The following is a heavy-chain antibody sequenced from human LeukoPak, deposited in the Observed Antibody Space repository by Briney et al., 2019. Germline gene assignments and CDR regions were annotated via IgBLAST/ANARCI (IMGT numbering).Heavy chain of an antibody. CDR1: GGSISSGGYY. V-gene: IGHV4-31*03. CDR3: ARGDITGDWFYYYYGMDV. D-gene: IGHD7-27*01. Sequence: PSETLSLTCTVSGGSISSGGYYWSWIRQHPGKGLEWIGYIYYSGSTYYNPSLKSRVTISVDTSKNQFSLKLSSVTAADTAVYYCARGDITGDWFYYYYGMDVWGQGTTVTVSS. CDR2: IYYSGST. J-gene: IGHJ6*02.